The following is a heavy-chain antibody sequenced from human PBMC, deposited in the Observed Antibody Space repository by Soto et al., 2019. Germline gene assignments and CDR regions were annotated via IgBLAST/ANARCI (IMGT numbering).Heavy chain of an antibody. J-gene: IGHJ5*02. CDR3: ARVTLKAGNWFDP. CDR2: INPNNGGT. V-gene: IGHV1-2*02. Sequence: ASVKVSCKASGYTFTGYYLHWVRQAPGQGLEWMGWINPNNGGTNSAQKFQGRVTMTRGTSITTAYMELRGLRSDDTAVYYCARVTLKAGNWFDPWGQGTLVTVSS. CDR1: GYTFTGYY.